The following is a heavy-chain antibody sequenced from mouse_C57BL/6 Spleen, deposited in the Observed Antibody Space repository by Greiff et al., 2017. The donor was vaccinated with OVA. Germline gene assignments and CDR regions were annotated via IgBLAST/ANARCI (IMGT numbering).Heavy chain of an antibody. CDR3: ARWGDY. CDR1: GYTFTSYW. J-gene: IGHJ4*01. Sequence: QVQLQESGAELVKPGASVKLSCKASGYTFTSYWMQWVKQRPGQGLEWIGEIDPSDSYTNYNQKFKGKATLTVDKSSSTAYMQLSSLTSEDSAVYYCARWGDYWGQGTSVTVSS. CDR2: IDPSDSYT. V-gene: IGHV1-50*01.